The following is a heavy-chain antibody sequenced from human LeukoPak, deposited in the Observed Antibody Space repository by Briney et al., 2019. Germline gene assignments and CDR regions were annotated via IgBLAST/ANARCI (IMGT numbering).Heavy chain of an antibody. CDR2: ISSDGSST. CDR3: ARTAYSDYSLGF. J-gene: IGHJ4*02. V-gene: IGHV3-74*01. Sequence: GGSLILSCAASGFTFSNYWMHWVRQAPGKGLVWVSRISSDGSSTSYADSVKGRFTISRDNAKNTLYLQMNSLRAEDTAVYYCARTAYSDYSLGFWGQGTLVTVSS. D-gene: IGHD5-12*01. CDR1: GFTFSNYW.